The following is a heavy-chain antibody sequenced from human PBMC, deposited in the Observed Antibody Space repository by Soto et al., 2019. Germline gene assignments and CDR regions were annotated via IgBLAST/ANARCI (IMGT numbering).Heavy chain of an antibody. CDR2: IYWNDDK. CDR3: AHLSRIAAAFGRFDP. CDR1: GFSLSTSGVG. D-gene: IGHD6-13*01. Sequence: QITLKESGPPLVNPTQTLTLTCTFSGFSLSTSGVGVGWIRQPPGKALEWLALIYWNDDKRYSPSLKSRLTITKDTSKNQVVLTMTNMDPVDTATYYCAHLSRIAAAFGRFDPWGQGTLVTVSS. V-gene: IGHV2-5*01. J-gene: IGHJ5*02.